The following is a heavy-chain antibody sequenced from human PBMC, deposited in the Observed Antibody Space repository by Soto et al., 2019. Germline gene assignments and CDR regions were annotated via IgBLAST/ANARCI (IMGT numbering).Heavy chain of an antibody. Sequence: SETLALTCQFSCCSILTSRSYWAWIRQPPGKGLEWLANIFYSGSTYYNPSLASRVTVSVDTSKNEFSLKLRSVTAADTAVYYCARQPTTGDTDLWFDPWGQG. D-gene: IGHD2-21*01. CDR1: CCSILTSRSY. V-gene: IGHV4-39*01. J-gene: IGHJ5*02. CDR2: IFYSGST. CDR3: ARQPTTGDTDLWFDP.